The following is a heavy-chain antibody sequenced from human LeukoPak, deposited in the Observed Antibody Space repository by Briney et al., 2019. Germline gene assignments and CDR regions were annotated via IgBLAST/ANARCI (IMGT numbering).Heavy chain of an antibody. J-gene: IGHJ5*01. Sequence: GGSLRLSCVASGFTFSSYGMHWVRQAPGKGLEWVAIVYYDGSKKYYADSVRGRFTISRDNSKNTVYLQMNSLRAEDTAVYFCARGKGRGASHFSWGQEPWSPSPQ. CDR3: ARGKGRGASHFS. V-gene: IGHV3-33*01. CDR2: VYYDGSKK. CDR1: GFTFSSYG. D-gene: IGHD3-3*02.